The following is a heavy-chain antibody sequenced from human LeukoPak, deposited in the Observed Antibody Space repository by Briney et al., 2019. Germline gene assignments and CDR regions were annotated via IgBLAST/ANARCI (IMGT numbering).Heavy chain of an antibody. D-gene: IGHD5-24*01. V-gene: IGHV1-69*13. CDR1: GGTFSSYA. CDR2: IIPIFGTA. J-gene: IGHJ4*02. Sequence: ASVKVSCKASGGTFSSYAISWVRQAPGQGLEWMGGIIPIFGTANYAQKFQGRVTITVDESTSTAYMELSSLRSEDTAVYYCARSTPDGYNFGFSFDYWGQGTLVTVSS. CDR3: ARSTPDGYNFGFSFDY.